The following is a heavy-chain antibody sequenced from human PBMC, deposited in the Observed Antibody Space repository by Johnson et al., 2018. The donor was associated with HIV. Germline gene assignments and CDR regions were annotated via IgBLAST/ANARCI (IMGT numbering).Heavy chain of an antibody. J-gene: IGHJ3*02. CDR1: GFTFSSYA. V-gene: IGHV3-30-3*01. Sequence: QVQLVESGGGLVQPGRSLRLSCAASGFTFSSYAMHWVRQAPGKGLEWVAVISYDGSNKYYADSVKGRFTISRDNSKNTLYLQMNSLRAEDTAVYYCARARVVGARSSAFDIWGQGTMVTVSS. CDR3: ARARVVGARSSAFDI. CDR2: ISYDGSNK. D-gene: IGHD1-26*01.